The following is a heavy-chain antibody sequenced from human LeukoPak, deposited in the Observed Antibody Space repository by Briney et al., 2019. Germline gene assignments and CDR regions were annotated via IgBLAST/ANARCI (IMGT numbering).Heavy chain of an antibody. Sequence: PSETLSLTCAVYGGSFSGYYWSWIRQPPGKGLEWIGEINNSGYTNYDPSLKSRLTISMDTSKNQFSLKLTSVTAADTAVYYCARLAAYYYTSGSYYPRNYFMDVWGKGTTVTVS. J-gene: IGHJ6*03. CDR2: INNSGYT. D-gene: IGHD3-10*01. V-gene: IGHV4-34*01. CDR3: ARLAAYYYTSGSYYPRNYFMDV. CDR1: GGSFSGYY.